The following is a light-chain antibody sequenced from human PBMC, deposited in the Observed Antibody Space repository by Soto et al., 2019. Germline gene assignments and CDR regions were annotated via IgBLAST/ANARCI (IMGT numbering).Light chain of an antibody. Sequence: DIQMTQSPSSVSLFVGDRVTITCRASQGISNWLAWYQQKPGIAPKLLIYAASTLESGVPSRFSGSGSGTGFTLTINSLQPEDFATYFCQQASSFPFTFGPGTKVDV. V-gene: IGKV1-12*01. J-gene: IGKJ3*01. CDR1: QGISNW. CDR3: QQASSFPFT. CDR2: AAS.